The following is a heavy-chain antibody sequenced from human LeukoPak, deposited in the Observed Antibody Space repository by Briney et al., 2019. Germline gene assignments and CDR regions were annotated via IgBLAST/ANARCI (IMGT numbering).Heavy chain of an antibody. CDR3: ARDLGWGVGATIYY. CDR2: ISSSSSTI. D-gene: IGHD1-26*01. CDR1: GFIFGTYS. J-gene: IGHJ4*02. V-gene: IGHV3-48*01. Sequence: PGGPLRLSCAASGFIFGTYSMNWVRQAPGKGLEWVSYISSSSSTIYYADSVKGRFTISRDNAKNSLYLQMNSLRAEDTAVYYCARDLGWGVGATIYYWGQGTLVTVSS.